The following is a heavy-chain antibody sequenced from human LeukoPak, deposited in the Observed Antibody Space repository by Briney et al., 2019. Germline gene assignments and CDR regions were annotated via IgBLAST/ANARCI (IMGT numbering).Heavy chain of an antibody. V-gene: IGHV3-53*01. D-gene: IGHD3-10*01. CDR2: IYSGGNT. J-gene: IGHJ4*02. Sequence: GGSLRLSCAASGFTVSINYMSWVRQAPGKGLEWVSVIYSGGNTYYADSVKGRFTISRDNSKNTLYLQMTSLRAEDTAVYYCARDPGPAMVRGRAGYYFDYWGQGTLVTVSS. CDR1: GFTVSINY. CDR3: ARDPGPAMVRGRAGYYFDY.